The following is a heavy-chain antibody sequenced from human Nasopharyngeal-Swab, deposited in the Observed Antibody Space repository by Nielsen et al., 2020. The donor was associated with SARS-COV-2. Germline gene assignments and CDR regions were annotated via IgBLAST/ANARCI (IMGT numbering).Heavy chain of an antibody. CDR1: GYTLTELS. CDR2: FDPEDGET. D-gene: IGHD1-26*01. Sequence: ASVNVSCKVSGYTLTELSMHWVRQAPGKGLEWVGGFDPEDGETIYAQKFQGRVTMTEDTSTDPAYMELSSLTSEDTAVYYCTTVAGSYGRFDYWGQGTLVTVSS. CDR3: TTVAGSYGRFDY. J-gene: IGHJ4*02. V-gene: IGHV1-24*01.